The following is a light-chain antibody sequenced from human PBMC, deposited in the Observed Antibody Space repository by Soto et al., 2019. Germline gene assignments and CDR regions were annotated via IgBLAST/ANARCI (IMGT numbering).Light chain of an antibody. J-gene: IGKJ1*01. CDR2: DAS. CDR3: QQYSSYPT. Sequence: DIQMTQSPSTLSASVGDRVTITSRASQSISSWLAWYQQTPGKAPNLLIYDASSLESGVPSRFSGSGSGTEFTLTISSLQSDDFATYYCQQYSSYPTFGQGTKVDIK. V-gene: IGKV1-5*01. CDR1: QSISSW.